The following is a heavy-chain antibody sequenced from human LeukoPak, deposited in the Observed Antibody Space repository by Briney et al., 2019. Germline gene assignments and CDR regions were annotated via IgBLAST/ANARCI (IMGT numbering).Heavy chain of an antibody. J-gene: IGHJ4*02. Sequence: PGGSLRLSCAASGFTFSSYAMHWVRQAPGKGLEWVAVISYDGSNKYYADSVKGRFTISRDNSKNTLYLQMNSLRAEDTAVYYCAKDPGYYDGSGSYYFDCWGQGTLVTVSS. CDR3: AKDPGYYDGSGSYYFDC. V-gene: IGHV3-30-3*01. CDR1: GFTFSSYA. D-gene: IGHD3-10*01. CDR2: ISYDGSNK.